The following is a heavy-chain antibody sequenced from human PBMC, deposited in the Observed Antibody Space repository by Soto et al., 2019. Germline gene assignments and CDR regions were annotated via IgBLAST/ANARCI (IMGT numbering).Heavy chain of an antibody. J-gene: IGHJ6*02. V-gene: IGHV3-48*03. CDR1: GFTFSSYE. D-gene: IGHD3-3*01. CDR2: ISSSGSTI. Sequence: QPGGSLRLSCAASGFTFSSYEMNWVRQAPGKGLEWVSYISSSGSTIYYADSVKGRFTISRDNAKNSLYLQMNSLRAEDTAVYYCARVVSYYDFWSGYYIGPYYYYGMDVWGQGTTVTVSS. CDR3: ARVVSYYDFWSGYYIGPYYYYGMDV.